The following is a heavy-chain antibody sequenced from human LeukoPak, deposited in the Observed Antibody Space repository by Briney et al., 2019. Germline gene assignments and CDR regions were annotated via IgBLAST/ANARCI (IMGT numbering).Heavy chain of an antibody. CDR1: GGSYSSYA. CDR2: IIPIFGTA. Sequence: SMKVSCKASGGSYSSYAISWVRQAPGQGLELMGGIIPIFGTANYAQKFQGGVTITADESTSTAYMELSSLRFEEAAVYSCAGSTVTRLAEYFKHWGQGTLVTVSS. J-gene: IGHJ1*01. V-gene: IGHV1-69*13. D-gene: IGHD4-17*01. CDR3: AGSTVTRLAEYFKH.